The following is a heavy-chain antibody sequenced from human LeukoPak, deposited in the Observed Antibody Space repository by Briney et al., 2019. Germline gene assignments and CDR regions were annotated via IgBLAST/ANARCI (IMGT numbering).Heavy chain of an antibody. CDR3: ARGVGAYYYYYYMDV. V-gene: IGHV4-34*01. CDR1: GGSFSGYY. J-gene: IGHJ6*03. CDR2: INHSGST. Sequence: NPSETLSLTCAVYGGSFSGYYWSWIRQPPGKGLEWIGEINHSGSTNYNPSLKSRVTISVDTSKNQFSLKLSSVTAADTAVYYCARGVGAYYYYYYMDVWGKGTTVTVSS.